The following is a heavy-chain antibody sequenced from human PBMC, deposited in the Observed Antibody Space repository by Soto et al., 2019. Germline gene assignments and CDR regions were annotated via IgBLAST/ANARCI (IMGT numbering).Heavy chain of an antibody. V-gene: IGHV3-74*01. CDR1: GFSFNTYW. D-gene: IGHD1-26*01. CDR2: ISSDGSHI. Sequence: GGSLRLSCVASGFSFNTYWIHWVRQAPGKGLVWVSRISSDGSHIGYADSVKGRFTIARDNAKSTLTLQMNGLRAEDKAMYYCAGGGQSGSHTYYFDYWGQGTLVTVSS. J-gene: IGHJ4*02. CDR3: AGGGQSGSHTYYFDY.